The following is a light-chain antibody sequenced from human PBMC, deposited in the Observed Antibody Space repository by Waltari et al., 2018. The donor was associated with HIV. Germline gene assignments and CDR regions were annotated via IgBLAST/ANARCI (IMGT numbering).Light chain of an antibody. CDR2: ANA. CDR1: SSNIGSRT. J-gene: IGLJ3*02. Sequence: QSALTQPPSASGTPGQRVTISCSGSSSNIGSRTVTWYQQLPGMAPKLLIYANAQRPSGVPDRFSGSKSGTSASLAISVLHSEDEAGYYCAAWDDSLNGLVFGGGTKLTVL. V-gene: IGLV1-44*01. CDR3: AAWDDSLNGLV.